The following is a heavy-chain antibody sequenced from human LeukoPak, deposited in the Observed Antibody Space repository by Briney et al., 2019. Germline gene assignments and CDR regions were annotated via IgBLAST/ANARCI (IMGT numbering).Heavy chain of an antibody. D-gene: IGHD6-6*01. CDR1: GFTFSSYA. CDR3: AKHSSSWAIIAQLDY. CDR2: ISGSGGST. V-gene: IGHV3-23*01. Sequence: GGSLRLSCAASGFTFSSYAMSWVRQAPGNGLEWVSAISGSGGSTYYADSVKGRFTISRDNSKNTLYLQMNSLRAEDTAVYYCAKHSSSWAIIAQLDYWGQGTLVTVSS. J-gene: IGHJ4*02.